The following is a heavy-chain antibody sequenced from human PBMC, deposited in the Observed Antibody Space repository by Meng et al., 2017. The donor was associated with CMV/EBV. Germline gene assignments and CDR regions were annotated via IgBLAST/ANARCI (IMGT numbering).Heavy chain of an antibody. D-gene: IGHD2-2*02. Sequence: GSLRLSCAVYGGSFSGYYWSWIRQPPGKGLEGIGEINHSGSTNYNPSPKSRVTISVDTSKNQFSLKLSSVTAADTAVYYCARVRVLPNRGTKLLYLNWFDPWGQGTLVTVSS. CDR1: GGSFSGYY. V-gene: IGHV4-34*01. CDR2: INHSGST. CDR3: ARVRVLPNRGTKLLYLNWFDP. J-gene: IGHJ5*02.